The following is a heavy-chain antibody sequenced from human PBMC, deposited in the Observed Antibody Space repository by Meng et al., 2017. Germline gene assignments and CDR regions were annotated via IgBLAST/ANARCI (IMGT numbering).Heavy chain of an antibody. Sequence: SLKISCAASGFTFDDYAMHWVRQAPGKGLEWVSSISWDSGSMGYADSVKGRFTISRDNAKSSLYVQMNSLRAEDTALYYCAKGPYSSTTNSLFLDYWGQRTLFTVSS. D-gene: IGHD6-13*01. CDR2: ISWDSGSM. J-gene: IGHJ4*02. CDR3: AKGPYSSTTNSLFLDY. CDR1: GFTFDDYA. V-gene: IGHV3-9*01.